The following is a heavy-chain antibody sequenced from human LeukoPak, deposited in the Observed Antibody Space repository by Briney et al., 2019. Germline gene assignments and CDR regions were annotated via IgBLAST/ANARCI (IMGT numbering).Heavy chain of an antibody. CDR1: GYSFTSYW. V-gene: IGHV5-51*01. Sequence: GESLKISCKGSGYSFTSYWIGWVRQMPGKGLEWMGIIYPGDSDTRYSPSFQGQVTISADKSISTAYLQWSSLKASDTAMYYCARLDDFWGGYNNWFDPWGQGTLVTVSS. CDR3: ARLDDFWGGYNNWFDP. CDR2: IYPGDSDT. J-gene: IGHJ5*02. D-gene: IGHD3-3*01.